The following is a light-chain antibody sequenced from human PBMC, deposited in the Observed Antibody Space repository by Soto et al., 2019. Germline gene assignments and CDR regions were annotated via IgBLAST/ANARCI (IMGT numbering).Light chain of an antibody. J-gene: IGLJ2*01. CDR3: CSYAGNYNFV. Sequence: QSALTQPRSVSGSPGQSVTISCTGTSSNIGAYNYVSWYQLHPGKAPKFIIYDVSNRPSGVPDRFSGSKSGNTASLTISGLQADDEADYYCCSYAGNYNFVFGGGTKLTVL. V-gene: IGLV2-11*01. CDR1: SSNIGAYNY. CDR2: DVS.